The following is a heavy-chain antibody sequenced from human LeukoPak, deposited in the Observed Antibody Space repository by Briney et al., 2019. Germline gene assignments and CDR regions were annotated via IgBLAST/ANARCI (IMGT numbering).Heavy chain of an antibody. CDR2: INHSGST. V-gene: IGHV4-34*01. CDR1: GGSFSGYY. J-gene: IGHJ6*03. CDR3: ARGRPPYGYYYYMDV. Sequence: PSETLSLTCGVSGGSFSGYYWNWIRQPPGKGLEWIGEINHSGSTNYNPSLKSRVTISVDTSKNQFSLKLSSVTAADTAVYYCARGRPPYGYYYYMDVWGKGATVTVSS. D-gene: IGHD3-10*01.